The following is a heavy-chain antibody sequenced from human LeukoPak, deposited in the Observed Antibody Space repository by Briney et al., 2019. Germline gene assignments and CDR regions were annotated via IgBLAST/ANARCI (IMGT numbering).Heavy chain of an antibody. J-gene: IGHJ6*02. CDR2: IYYSGST. V-gene: IGHV4-59*08. D-gene: IGHD5-18*01. CDR1: GGSISSYY. CDR3: ARLSIHSYGSYYFYYGLDV. Sequence: SETLSLTCTVSGGSISSYYRSWIRQPPGKGLEWIGYIYYSGSTNYNPSLKSRVTISVDTSKNQFSLKLSSVTAADTAVYYCARLSIHSYGSYYFYYGLDVWGQGTTVTVSS.